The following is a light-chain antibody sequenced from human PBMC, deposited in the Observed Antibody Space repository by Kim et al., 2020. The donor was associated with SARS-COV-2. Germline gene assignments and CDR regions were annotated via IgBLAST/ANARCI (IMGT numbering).Light chain of an antibody. CDR2: GAS. V-gene: IGKV3-20*01. CDR1: QSVSSSY. J-gene: IGKJ1*01. CDR3: QQYGSSLTWT. Sequence: PGERATLSCRASQSVSSSYLAWYQQKPGQAPRLLIYGASSRATGIPDRFSGSGSGTDFTLTISRLEPEDFAVYYCQQYGSSLTWTFGQGTKADIK.